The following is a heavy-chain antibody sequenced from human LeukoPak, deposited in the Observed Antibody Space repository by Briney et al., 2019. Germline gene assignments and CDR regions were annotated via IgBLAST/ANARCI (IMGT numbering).Heavy chain of an antibody. D-gene: IGHD3-22*01. CDR1: GVTFSNYW. V-gene: IGHV3-7*01. Sequence: GGSLRLSCAGSGVTFSNYWMTWVRQAPGEGLEWVANVKQDESEKHYVDSVKGRFTISRDNAKSSLYLRMDSLRVEDTAVYYCARDRDYHDDRTDYYYDAFDIWGQGTTVTVSS. CDR2: VKQDESEK. J-gene: IGHJ3*02. CDR3: ARDRDYHDDRTDYYYDAFDI.